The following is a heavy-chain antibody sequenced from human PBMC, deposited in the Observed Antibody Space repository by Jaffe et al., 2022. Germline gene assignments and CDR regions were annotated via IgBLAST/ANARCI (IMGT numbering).Heavy chain of an antibody. CDR2: INHSGST. CDR3: ARVWGSHHKYYDFWSGYYVGAGWFDP. Sequence: QVQLQQWGAGLLKPSETLSLTCAVYGGSFSGYYWSWIRQPPGKGLEWIGEINHSGSTNYNPSLKSRVTISVDTSKNQFSLKLSSVTAADTAVYYCARVWGSHHKYYDFWSGYYVGAGWFDPWGQGTLVTVSS. CDR1: GGSFSGYY. J-gene: IGHJ5*02. V-gene: IGHV4-34*01. D-gene: IGHD3-3*01.